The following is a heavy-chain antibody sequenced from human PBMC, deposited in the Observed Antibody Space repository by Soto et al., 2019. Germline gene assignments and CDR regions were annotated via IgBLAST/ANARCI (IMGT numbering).Heavy chain of an antibody. CDR3: ARYSGSYDAFDI. D-gene: IGHD1-26*01. CDR1: GYTFTGYY. V-gene: IGHV1-2*02. Sequence: ASVKVSCKASGYTFTGYYMHWVRQAPRQGLEWMGWINPNSGGTNYAQKFQGRVTMTRDTSISTAYMELSRLRSDDTAVYYCARYSGSYDAFDIWRQGTMVTVSS. CDR2: INPNSGGT. J-gene: IGHJ3*02.